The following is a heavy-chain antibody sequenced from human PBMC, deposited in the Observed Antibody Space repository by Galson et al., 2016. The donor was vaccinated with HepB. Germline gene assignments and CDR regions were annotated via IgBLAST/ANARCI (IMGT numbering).Heavy chain of an antibody. CDR3: ARGGRDDAFDI. J-gene: IGHJ3*02. CDR2: IYDSGST. V-gene: IGHV4-30-2*01. CDR1: GGSISSGGYS. Sequence: TLSLTCTVSGGSISSGGYSWSWIRQPPGKGLEWIGYIYDSGSTYYNPSLKSRLTISVDRSKNQFSLKLSSVTAADTAVYYCARGGRDDAFDIWGQGTAVTVSS.